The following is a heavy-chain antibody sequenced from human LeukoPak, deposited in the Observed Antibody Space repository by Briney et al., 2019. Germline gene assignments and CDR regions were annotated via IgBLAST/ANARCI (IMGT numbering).Heavy chain of an antibody. D-gene: IGHD6-6*01. Sequence: ASVKVSFKASGYTFTSYDINWVRQATGQGLEGMGWMNPNSGNTGYAQKFQGRVTMTRNTSISTAYMELSSLRSEDTAVYYCARAPRIAARQSRGIGYWGQGTLVTVSS. CDR1: GYTFTSYD. J-gene: IGHJ4*02. V-gene: IGHV1-8*01. CDR3: ARAPRIAARQSRGIGY. CDR2: MNPNSGNT.